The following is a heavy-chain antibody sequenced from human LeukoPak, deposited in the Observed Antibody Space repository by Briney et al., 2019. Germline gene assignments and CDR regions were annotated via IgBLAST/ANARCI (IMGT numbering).Heavy chain of an antibody. V-gene: IGHV1-18*01. D-gene: IGHD4-11*01. J-gene: IGHJ6*03. Sequence: ASVKVSCKASGYTFTSYGISWLRQAPGQGLEWMGWISAYNGNTNYAQKLQGRVTMTTDTSTSTAYMELRSLRSDDTAVYYCARAGATVTYYYYYYMDVWGKGTTVTVSS. CDR3: ARAGATVTYYYYYYMDV. CDR1: GYTFTSYG. CDR2: ISAYNGNT.